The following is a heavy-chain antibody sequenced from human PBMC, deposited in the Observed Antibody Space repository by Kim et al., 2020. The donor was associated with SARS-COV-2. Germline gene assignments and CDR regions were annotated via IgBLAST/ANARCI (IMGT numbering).Heavy chain of an antibody. J-gene: IGHJ2*01. V-gene: IGHV3-13*01. CDR2: IGTAGDT. Sequence: GGSLRLSCAASGFTFSSDDMHWVRQATGKGLEWVSAIGTAGDTYYTGSVKGRFTISRENAKNSLYLQMNSLRAEDTAVYCCARVGYSSGWPSYWFFDLWGRGTLVTVSS. D-gene: IGHD6-19*01. CDR3: ARVGYSSGWPSYWFFDL. CDR1: GFTFSSDD.